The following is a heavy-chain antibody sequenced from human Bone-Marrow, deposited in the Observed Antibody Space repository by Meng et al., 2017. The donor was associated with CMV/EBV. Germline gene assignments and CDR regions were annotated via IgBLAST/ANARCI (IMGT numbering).Heavy chain of an antibody. J-gene: IGHJ4*02. D-gene: IGHD3-3*01. CDR2: ISSSGDRT. CDR1: GFTLSNFE. CDR3: ARGFTTDY. V-gene: IGHV3-48*03. Sequence: GESLKISCAASGFTLSNFEMHWVRQAPGKGLEWISYISSSGDRTLNAESVRGRFRTSRENAKSSIYLEMECLRVEDTAIYYCARGFTTDYWGQGTLVTVSS.